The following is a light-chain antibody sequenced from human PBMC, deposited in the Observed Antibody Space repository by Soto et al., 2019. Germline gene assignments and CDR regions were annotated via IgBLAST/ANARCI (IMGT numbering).Light chain of an antibody. J-gene: IGKJ1*01. CDR2: LAS. CDR1: QSISRY. CDR3: QQYDTYRT. Sequence: DIQMTQSPSTLSASVGDRVTITCRASQSISRYLAWYQQKPGKAPKLLIYLASSLESGVPSRFSGSASGTEFTLTISSLQPDDFAIYYCQQYDTYRTFGQGTRVEIK. V-gene: IGKV1-5*03.